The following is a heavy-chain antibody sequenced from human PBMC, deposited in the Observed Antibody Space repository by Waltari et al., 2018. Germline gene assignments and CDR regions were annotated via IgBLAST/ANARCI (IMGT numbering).Heavy chain of an antibody. Sequence: YWSWIRQPPGKGLEWIGYIYYSGSTYYNPSLKSRVTISVDTSKNQFSLKLSSVTAADTAVYYCARDRRITIFGVEYNYGMDVWGQGTTVTVSS. D-gene: IGHD3-3*01. J-gene: IGHJ6*02. CDR2: IYYSGST. CDR1: Y. V-gene: IGHV4-30-4*01. CDR3: ARDRRITIFGVEYNYGMDV.